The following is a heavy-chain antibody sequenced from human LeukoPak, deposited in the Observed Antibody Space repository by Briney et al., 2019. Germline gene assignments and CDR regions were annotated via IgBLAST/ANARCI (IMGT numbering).Heavy chain of an antibody. D-gene: IGHD2-2*01. CDR1: GGSISGRRYY. Sequence: PSETLSLTCSVSGGSISGRRYYWGWIRQPPGRGLEWIGSIYYSGSTYYNPSLKSRVTISVDTSKNQFSLKLSSVTAADTAVYYCARHKGPMTHRYCSSTSCQGADFDYWGQGTLVTVSS. J-gene: IGHJ4*02. V-gene: IGHV4-39*01. CDR3: ARHKGPMTHRYCSSTSCQGADFDY. CDR2: IYYSGST.